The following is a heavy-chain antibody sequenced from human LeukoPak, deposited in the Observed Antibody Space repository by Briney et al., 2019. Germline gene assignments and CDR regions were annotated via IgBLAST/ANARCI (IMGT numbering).Heavy chain of an antibody. CDR3: ARLKSALAEVWFDP. V-gene: IGHV5-51*01. Sequence: GESLKISRKGSGYSFTSYWSGWVRQMPGKSLEWMGIIYPGDSDTRYSPSFQGQVTISADKSISTAYLQWSSLKASDTAMYYCARLKSALAEVWFDPWGQGTLVTVSS. CDR2: IYPGDSDT. D-gene: IGHD6-19*01. CDR1: GYSFTSYW. J-gene: IGHJ5*02.